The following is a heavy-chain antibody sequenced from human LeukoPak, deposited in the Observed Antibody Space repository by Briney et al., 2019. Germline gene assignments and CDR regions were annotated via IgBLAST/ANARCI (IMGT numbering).Heavy chain of an antibody. J-gene: IGHJ3*02. CDR3: ARGDGDGPARRAFDI. D-gene: IGHD7-27*01. CDR1: GYTFTGYY. Sequence: ASVNVSCKASGYTFTGYYMHWVRQAPGQGLEWMGWINPTSGDTNYVQKFQGRVIMTRDTSISTAYMELSRVRSDDTAVYYCARGDGDGPARRAFDIWGQGTMVTVSS. V-gene: IGHV1-2*02. CDR2: INPTSGDT.